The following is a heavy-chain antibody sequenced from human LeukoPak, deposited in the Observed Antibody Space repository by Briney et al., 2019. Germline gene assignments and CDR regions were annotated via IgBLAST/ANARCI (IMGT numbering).Heavy chain of an antibody. CDR3: AKAASVTGYYFDN. D-gene: IGHD3-9*01. V-gene: IGHV3-23*01. J-gene: IGHJ4*02. CDR1: GFTFRRSA. CDR2: VTGMGGSS. Sequence: GSPRLSCAASGFTFRRSAMSRVPQDPREGLLRVSAVTGMGGSSYYADSVNGRFTMSRDNSKNPVDLQMNSLRVEDTAVYYCAKAASVTGYYFDNWGQGTLVIVSS.